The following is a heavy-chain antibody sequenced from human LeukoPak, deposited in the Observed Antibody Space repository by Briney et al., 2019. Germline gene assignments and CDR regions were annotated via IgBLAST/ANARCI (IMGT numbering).Heavy chain of an antibody. V-gene: IGHV1-18*01. Sequence: ASVKVSCKASGYTFTSYGISWVRQAPGQGLEWMGWISAYNGNTNYAQKLQGRVTMTTDTSTSTAYMELRSLRSDDTAVYYCARKGPASGWYHQGYWYFDLWGRGTLVTVSS. CDR2: ISAYNGNT. CDR1: GYTFTSYG. J-gene: IGHJ2*01. D-gene: IGHD6-19*01. CDR3: ARKGPASGWYHQGYWYFDL.